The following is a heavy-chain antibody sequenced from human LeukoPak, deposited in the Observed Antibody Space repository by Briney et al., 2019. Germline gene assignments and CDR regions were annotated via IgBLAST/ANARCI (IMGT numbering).Heavy chain of an antibody. V-gene: IGHV6-1*01. CDR1: GDSVSSKSAS. CDR2: TYYRSKWYN. Sequence: SQTLSLTCAISGDSVSSKSASWNWSRQSPSRGLEWLGRTYYRSKWYNEYAVSVKSRITINPDTSKNQFSLQLNSVTPEDTAVYYCSRDPVWGLAWGQGTLVTVSS. D-gene: IGHD2-21*01. J-gene: IGHJ5*02. CDR3: SRDPVWGLA.